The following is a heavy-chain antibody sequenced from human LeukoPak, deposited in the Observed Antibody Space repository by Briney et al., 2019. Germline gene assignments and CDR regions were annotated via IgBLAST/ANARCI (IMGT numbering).Heavy chain of an antibody. V-gene: IGHV4-61*08. CDR3: ARVSDDSSGYYHY. J-gene: IGHJ4*02. CDR2: IYYSGST. CDR1: GXY. Sequence: GXYWGWIRQPPGQGLEWIGYIYYSGSTNYNPSLKSRVTISVDASKNQFSLKLSSVTAADTAVYYCARVSDDSSGYYHYWGQGTLVSVSS. D-gene: IGHD3-22*01.